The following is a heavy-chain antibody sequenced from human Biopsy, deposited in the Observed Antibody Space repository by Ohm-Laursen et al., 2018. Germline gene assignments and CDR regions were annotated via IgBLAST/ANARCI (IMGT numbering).Heavy chain of an antibody. CDR3: VRGVDYYDPYHYYALDV. CDR2: INHSGRT. J-gene: IGHJ6*02. CDR1: GESFNGYY. D-gene: IGHD3-22*01. V-gene: IGHV4-34*01. Sequence: TLSPTCSVYGESFNGYYWSWIRQTPGKGLEWIGEINHSGRTNHNPSLKSRVTISVDTSKNQFSLKVRSVTAADTAVYYCVRGVDYYDPYHYYALDVWGQGTTVTVSS.